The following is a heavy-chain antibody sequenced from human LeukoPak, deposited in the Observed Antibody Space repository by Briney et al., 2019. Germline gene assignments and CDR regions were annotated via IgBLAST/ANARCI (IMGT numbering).Heavy chain of an antibody. D-gene: IGHD3-3*01. CDR1: GGSISSYY. V-gene: IGHV4-59*08. J-gene: IGHJ4*02. Sequence: SETLSLTCTVSGGSISSYYWSWIRQPPGKGLEWIGYIYYSGSTNYNPSLKSRVTISVDTSKNQFSLKLSSVTVADTAVYYCARGRGVTIFGDYWGQGTLVTVSS. CDR2: IYYSGST. CDR3: ARGRGVTIFGDY.